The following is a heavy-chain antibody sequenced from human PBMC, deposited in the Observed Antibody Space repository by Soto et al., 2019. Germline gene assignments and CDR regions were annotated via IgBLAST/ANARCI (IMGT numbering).Heavy chain of an antibody. V-gene: IGHV3-30-3*01. CDR2: ISYDGTNK. CDR1: GFSFSISP. J-gene: IGHJ4*02. CDR3: ARDPKTSGGQHWAFNYFDS. D-gene: IGHD7-27*01. Sequence: GESLKISCAASGFSFSISPMHWVRQAPGKGPEWVALISYDGTNKFYADSVKGRFTISRDNSKSTLDLQVDSLRPEDAAVYYCARDPKTSGGQHWAFNYFDSWGQGTLVTVCS.